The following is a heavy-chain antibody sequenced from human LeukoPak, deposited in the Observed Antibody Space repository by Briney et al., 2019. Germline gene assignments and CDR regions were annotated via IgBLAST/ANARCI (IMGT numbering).Heavy chain of an antibody. V-gene: IGHV3-33*06. Sequence: PGGSLRLSCAASGFTFNSYGMHWVRQAPGKGLEWVAVIWYDGSNKYYADSVKGRFTISRDNSKNTLYLQMNSLRAEDTAVYYCAKASEFIAALFDYWGQGTLVTVSS. CDR3: AKASEFIAALFDY. J-gene: IGHJ4*02. D-gene: IGHD6-13*01. CDR2: IWYDGSNK. CDR1: GFTFNSYG.